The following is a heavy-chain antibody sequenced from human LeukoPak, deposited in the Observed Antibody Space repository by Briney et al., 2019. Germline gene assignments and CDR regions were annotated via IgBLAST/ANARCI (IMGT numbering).Heavy chain of an antibody. Sequence: GGSLRLSCAASGFTFSSYAMHWVRQAPGKGLEWVAVISYDGSNKYYADSVKGRFTISRDNSKNTLYLQMNSLRAEDTAVYYCARDPTAYDSSGPWGQGTLGTVSS. CDR2: ISYDGSNK. CDR3: ARDPTAYDSSGP. J-gene: IGHJ5*02. D-gene: IGHD3-22*01. CDR1: GFTFSSYA. V-gene: IGHV3-30*04.